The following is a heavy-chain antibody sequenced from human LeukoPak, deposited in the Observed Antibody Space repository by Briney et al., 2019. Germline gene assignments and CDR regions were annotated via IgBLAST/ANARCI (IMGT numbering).Heavy chain of an antibody. CDR1: GGSISSTKW. CDR3: AELGITMIGGV. D-gene: IGHD3-10*02. J-gene: IGHJ6*04. CDR2: IYIGGAT. V-gene: IGHV3-53*01. Sequence: PSGTLSLTCAVSGGSISSTKWWSWVRQAPGKGLEWVSVIYIGGATYYADSVKGRFTISRDNSRNMLYLQVSSLRAEDTAVYYCAELGITMIGGVWGKGTTVTISS.